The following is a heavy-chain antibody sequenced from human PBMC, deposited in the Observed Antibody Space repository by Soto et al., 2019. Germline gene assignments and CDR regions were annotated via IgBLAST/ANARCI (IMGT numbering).Heavy chain of an antibody. J-gene: IGHJ4*02. CDR1: GYSISSGGYY. Sequence: QVQLQESGPRLVKPSQTLSLTCTVSGYSISSGGYYWSWIRQPPGKGLEWIGYIYYSGNTYYNPSLKSRLTISLDTSRNQFSQRLTSVTAADTAVYFCARDGGAAALDYWGQGTLVTVYS. V-gene: IGHV4-30-4*01. CDR2: IYYSGNT. D-gene: IGHD6-13*01. CDR3: ARDGGAAALDY.